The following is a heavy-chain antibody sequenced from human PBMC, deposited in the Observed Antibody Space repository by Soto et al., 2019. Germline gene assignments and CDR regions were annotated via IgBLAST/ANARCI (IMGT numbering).Heavy chain of an antibody. D-gene: IGHD6-6*01. V-gene: IGHV3-23*01. Sequence: EVQLLESGGGLVQPGGSLRLSCAASGFTFSSYAMSWVRQAPGKGLEWVSAISGSGGRTYYADSVKGRFTISRDNSKNTRYLQMNSRRAEDTAVYYCAKMGVYSSSSRLDYWGQGTLVTVSS. J-gene: IGHJ4*02. CDR2: ISGSGGRT. CDR3: AKMGVYSSSSRLDY. CDR1: GFTFSSYA.